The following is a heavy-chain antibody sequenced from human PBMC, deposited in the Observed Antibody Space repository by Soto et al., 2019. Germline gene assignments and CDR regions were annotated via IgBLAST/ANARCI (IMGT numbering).Heavy chain of an antibody. CDR1: GGSFSGYF. Sequence: QVQLQQWGAGLLTPSETLSLTCAVSGGSFSGYFWSWIRQSPGKGLEWIGEITLSGSTNYNPALHSRVTISVYTFNNQFSLRVSSVTAADTAVYYCARGSSYSSWKLQHWGQGTPVTVSS. D-gene: IGHD6-13*01. V-gene: IGHV4-34*01. CDR2: ITLSGST. CDR3: ARGSSYSSWKLQH. J-gene: IGHJ1*01.